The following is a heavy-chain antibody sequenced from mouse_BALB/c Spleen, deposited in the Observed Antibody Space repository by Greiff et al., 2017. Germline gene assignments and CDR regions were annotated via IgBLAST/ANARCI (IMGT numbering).Heavy chain of an antibody. CDR1: GYSFTGYY. J-gene: IGHJ4*01. Sequence: LVKTGASVKISCKASGYSFTGYYMHWVKQSHGKSLEWIGYISCYNGATSYNQKFKGKATFTVDTSSSTAYMQFNSLTSEDSAVYYCARTITTGNYYAMDYWGQGTSVTVSS. CDR2: ISCYNGAT. CDR3: ARTITTGNYYAMDY. V-gene: IGHV1S34*01. D-gene: IGHD2-4*01.